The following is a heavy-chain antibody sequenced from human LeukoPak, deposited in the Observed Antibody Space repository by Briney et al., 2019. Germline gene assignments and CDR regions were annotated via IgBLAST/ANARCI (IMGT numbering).Heavy chain of an antibody. Sequence: ASVKVSCKTSGYTFTDYYTHWVRQAPGQGLEWMGRINPNNGGTNYAQKFQGRVTMTRDTSITTAYMELSRLRSDDTAMFYCVRTPGGYIDYLGQGTLVTVSS. CDR2: INPNNGGT. J-gene: IGHJ4*02. D-gene: IGHD6-13*01. CDR1: GYTFTDYY. V-gene: IGHV1-2*06. CDR3: VRTPGGYIDY.